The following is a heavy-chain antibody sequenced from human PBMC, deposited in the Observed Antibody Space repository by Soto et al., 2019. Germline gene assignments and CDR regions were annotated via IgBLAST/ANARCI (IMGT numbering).Heavy chain of an antibody. CDR3: ARRVAAAGTRFDY. CDR2: ISYYGSNK. V-gene: IGHV3-30-3*01. D-gene: IGHD6-13*01. Sequence: GGSLRLSCAASGFTFSSYAMHWVRQAPDKGLEWVAVISYYGSNKYYADSVKGRFTISRDNSKNTLYLQMNSLRAEDTAVYYCARRVAAAGTRFDYWGQGTLVTVSS. CDR1: GFTFSSYA. J-gene: IGHJ4*02.